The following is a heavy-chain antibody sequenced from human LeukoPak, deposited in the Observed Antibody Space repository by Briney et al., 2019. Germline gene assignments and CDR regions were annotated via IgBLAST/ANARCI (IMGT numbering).Heavy chain of an antibody. CDR3: ARPSRTGSGWDAFDI. Sequence: SETLSLTCTVSGGSIRNYYWSWIRQPPGKELEWIGYIYYSGRTNYNPSLTSRVTISVDTSKNQFSLNLTSVTAADTAVYYCARPSRTGSGWDAFDIWGQGTMVTVSS. D-gene: IGHD3-22*01. J-gene: IGHJ3*02. V-gene: IGHV4-59*08. CDR2: IYYSGRT. CDR1: GGSIRNYY.